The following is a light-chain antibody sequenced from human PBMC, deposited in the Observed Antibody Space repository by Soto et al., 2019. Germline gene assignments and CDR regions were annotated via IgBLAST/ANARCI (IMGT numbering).Light chain of an antibody. J-gene: IGLJ2*01. CDR1: SSDVGGYNY. CDR2: EVT. CDR3: SSYAGSKTL. V-gene: IGLV2-8*01. Sequence: QSALTQPPSASGSPGQSLTISCTGTSSDVGGYNYVSWYQQHPGKAPKLMIYEVTKRPSGVPDRFSRAKSGNTASLTVSGLQAEDAAEYYCSSYAGSKTLFGGGTKLTV.